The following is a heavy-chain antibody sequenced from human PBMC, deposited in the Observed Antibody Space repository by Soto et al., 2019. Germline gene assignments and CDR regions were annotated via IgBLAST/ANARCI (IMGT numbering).Heavy chain of an antibody. D-gene: IGHD1-26*01. J-gene: IGHJ5*02. CDR2: IIPILGIA. V-gene: IGHV1-69*02. CDR3: AGNSGTSGFDP. Sequence: QVQLVQSGAEVKKPGSSVKVSCKASGGTFSSYTISWVRQAPGQGLEWMGRIIPILGIANYAQKFQGRVTMTADKSTSTAYMERSSLRSEDTAVYYCAGNSGTSGFDPWGQGTLVTVSS. CDR1: GGTFSSYT.